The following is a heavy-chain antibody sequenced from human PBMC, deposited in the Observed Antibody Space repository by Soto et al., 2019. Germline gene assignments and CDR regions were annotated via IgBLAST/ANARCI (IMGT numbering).Heavy chain of an antibody. CDR3: ARDANYYDSCGYYGY. D-gene: IGHD3-22*01. V-gene: IGHV3-33*01. J-gene: IGHJ4*02. CDR2: IWHDGSNK. CDR1: GLTFSNYG. Sequence: GGSLRLSCAASGLTFSNYGMHWVRQAPGKGLEWLTVIWHDGSNKYYADSVKGRFTISRDNSKNTLYLQMNSLRAEDTAVYYCARDANYYDSCGYYGYWGQGTLVTVSS.